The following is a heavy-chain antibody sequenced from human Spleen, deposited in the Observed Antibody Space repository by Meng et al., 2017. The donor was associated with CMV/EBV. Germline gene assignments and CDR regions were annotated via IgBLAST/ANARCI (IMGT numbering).Heavy chain of an antibody. Sequence: KISCKACGGTFSSYTISWVRQAPGQGLEWMGRIIPILGIANYAQKFQGRVTITADKSTSTAYMELSSLRSEDTAVYYCARGLEYSSGPLRANIGTWWGQGTLVTVSS. CDR2: IIPILGIA. V-gene: IGHV1-69*02. D-gene: IGHD6-19*01. CDR1: GGTFSSYT. CDR3: ARGLEYSSGPLRANIGTW. J-gene: IGHJ4*02.